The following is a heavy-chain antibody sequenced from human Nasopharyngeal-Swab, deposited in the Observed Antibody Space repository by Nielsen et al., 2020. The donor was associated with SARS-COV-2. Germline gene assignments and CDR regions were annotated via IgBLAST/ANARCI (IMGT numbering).Heavy chain of an antibody. CDR1: GFTYDDYA. CDR2: IDFSTPTV. Sequence: GESLKISCAASGFTYDDYAMHWVRQTPGKGPEWLSFIDFSTPTVYYADSVKGRFTISRDNSKNSLYLQMTNLRDEDTAVYYCVRGVAPPPRGLGFFDFWGQGTLVTVSS. CDR3: VRGVAPPPRGLGFFDF. J-gene: IGHJ4*02. D-gene: IGHD3-3*01. V-gene: IGHV3-48*02.